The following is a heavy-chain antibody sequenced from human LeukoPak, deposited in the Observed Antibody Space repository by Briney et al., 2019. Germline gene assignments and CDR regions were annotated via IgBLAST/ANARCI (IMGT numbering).Heavy chain of an antibody. V-gene: IGHV4-38-2*02. J-gene: IGHJ5*02. D-gene: IGHD4-23*01. Sequence: PSETLSLTCSVSGYSISSGYYWGWIRQPPGKGLEWIGSIYHSGNTYYNPSLKSRVTISVDTSKNQFSLKLSSVTAADTAVYYCARDDYGGNWFDPWGQGTLVTVSS. CDR3: ARDDYGGNWFDP. CDR1: GYSISSGYY. CDR2: IYHSGNT.